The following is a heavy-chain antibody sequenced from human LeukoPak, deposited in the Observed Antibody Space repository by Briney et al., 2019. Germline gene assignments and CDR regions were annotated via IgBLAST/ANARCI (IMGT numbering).Heavy chain of an antibody. J-gene: IGHJ4*02. CDR3: AADRYGSGSYSFDY. CDR2: IVVGSGNT. CDR1: GFTFTSSA. Sequence: GASVKVSCKASGFTFTSSATQWVRQARGQRLEWIGWIVVGSGNTNYAQKFQERVTITRDMSTSTAYMELSSLRSEDTAVYYCAADRYGSGSYSFDYWGQGTLVTVSS. D-gene: IGHD3-10*01. V-gene: IGHV1-58*02.